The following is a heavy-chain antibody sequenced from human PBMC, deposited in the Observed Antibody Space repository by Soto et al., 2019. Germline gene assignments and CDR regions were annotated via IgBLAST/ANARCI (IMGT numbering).Heavy chain of an antibody. CDR2: IYPSGADT. D-gene: IGHD2-15*01. CDR3: AKYNCNAGTWYALTGWYYYAMDV. V-gene: IGHV5-51*01. J-gene: IGHJ6*02. CDR1: GYTITDNW. Sequence: KTSCVTSGYTITDNWSGWVRQLPGKGLEWVGIIYPSGADTKYNPSLRGLVTISADKSISPAYLKWSTLTAADRAMYYCAKYNCNAGTWYALTGWYYYAMDVWGQGTTVTVSS.